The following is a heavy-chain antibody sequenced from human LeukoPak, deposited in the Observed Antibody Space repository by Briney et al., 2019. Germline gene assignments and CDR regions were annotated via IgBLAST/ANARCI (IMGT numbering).Heavy chain of an antibody. D-gene: IGHD6-13*01. Sequence: GGSLRLSCAASGFTFSTYWMHWVRQAPGKGLVWVSRINSDGRIITYADSVKGRFSISRYNIKNMVYLQMNTLRAEDTAVYYCVAGMGNYWGQGTLVPV. CDR3: VAGMGNY. CDR2: INSDGRII. V-gene: IGHV3-74*01. CDR1: GFTFSTYW. J-gene: IGHJ4*02.